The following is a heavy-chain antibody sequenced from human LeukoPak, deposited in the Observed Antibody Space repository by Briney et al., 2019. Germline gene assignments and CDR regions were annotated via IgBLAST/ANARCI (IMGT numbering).Heavy chain of an antibody. V-gene: IGHV4-61*08. CDR2: IYYSGST. CDR1: GGSISTGDYY. J-gene: IGHJ4*02. Sequence: SQTLSLTCTVSGGSISTGDYYWSWIRQPPGKGLEWIGYIYYSGSTNYNPSLKSRVTISVDTSKNQFSLKLSSVTAADTAVYYCASGGLDTAMVHWGQGTLVTVSS. CDR3: ASGGLDTAMVH. D-gene: IGHD5-18*01.